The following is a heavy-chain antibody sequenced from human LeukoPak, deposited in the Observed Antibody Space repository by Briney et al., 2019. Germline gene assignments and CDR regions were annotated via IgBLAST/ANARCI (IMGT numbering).Heavy chain of an antibody. J-gene: IGHJ3*02. CDR3: AKGPIRLWSNDAFDI. CDR2: ISGSGGST. D-gene: IGHD5-18*01. CDR1: GFTFSSYG. Sequence: GGTLRLSCAASGFTFSSYGMSWVRQAPGKGLEWVSAISGSGGSTYYADSVKGRFTISRDNSKNTLYLQMNSLRAEDTAVYYCAKGPIRLWSNDAFDIWGQGTMVTVSS. V-gene: IGHV3-23*01.